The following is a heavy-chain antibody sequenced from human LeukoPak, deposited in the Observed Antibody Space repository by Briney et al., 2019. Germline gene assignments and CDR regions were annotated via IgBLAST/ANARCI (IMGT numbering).Heavy chain of an antibody. Sequence: ASVKVSCKASGYTFTSYGISWVRQAPGQGLEWMGWINPNSGGTNYAQKFQGWVTMTRDTSISTAYMELSRLRSDDTAVYYCARVYAGGLGRDSGYFDLWGRGTLVTVSS. CDR3: ARVYAGGLGRDSGYFDL. CDR2: INPNSGGT. V-gene: IGHV1-2*04. J-gene: IGHJ2*01. CDR1: GYTFTSYG. D-gene: IGHD4-23*01.